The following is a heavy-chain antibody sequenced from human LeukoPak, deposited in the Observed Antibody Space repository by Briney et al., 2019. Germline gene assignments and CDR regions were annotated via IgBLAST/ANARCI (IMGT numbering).Heavy chain of an antibody. J-gene: IGHJ5*02. D-gene: IGHD2/OR15-2a*01. Sequence: GGSLRLSCEGSGFAFNVFGMHWIRQAPGKGLEWVAVISYDGSDKYYADSVKGRFTISRDNSKNTLYLQMNSLRAEDTAVYYCAKAYFNLGTFDPWGQGTLVTVSS. V-gene: IGHV3-30*18. CDR2: ISYDGSDK. CDR3: AKAYFNLGTFDP. CDR1: GFAFNVFG.